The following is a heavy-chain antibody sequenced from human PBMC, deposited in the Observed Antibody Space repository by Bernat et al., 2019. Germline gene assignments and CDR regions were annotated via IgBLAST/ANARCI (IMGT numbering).Heavy chain of an antibody. CDR1: GGSISSSSYY. J-gene: IGHJ5*02. CDR2: IYYSVST. D-gene: IGHD6-13*01. CDR3: ARLIQEYSSSWTPSWFDP. Sequence: QLQLQESGPGLVKPSETLSLTCTVSGGSISSSSYYWGWIRQPPGKGLEWIGSIYYSVSTYYNPSLKSRVTISVDTSKNQFSLKLSSVTAADTAVYYCARLIQEYSSSWTPSWFDPWGQGTLVTVSS. V-gene: IGHV4-39*01.